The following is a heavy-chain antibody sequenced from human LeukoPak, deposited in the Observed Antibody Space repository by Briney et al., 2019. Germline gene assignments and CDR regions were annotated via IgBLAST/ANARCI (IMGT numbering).Heavy chain of an antibody. CDR2: ISGSGGST. D-gene: IGHD2-15*01. CDR3: AKSSAAVVAATPFDY. Sequence: GGSLRLSCAASGFTFSSYAMSWVRQAPGKGLEWVSAISGSGGSTYYAGSVKGRFTISRDNSKNTLYLQMNSLRAEDTAVYYCAKSSAAVVAATPFDYWGQGTLVTVYS. CDR1: GFTFSSYA. J-gene: IGHJ4*02. V-gene: IGHV3-23*01.